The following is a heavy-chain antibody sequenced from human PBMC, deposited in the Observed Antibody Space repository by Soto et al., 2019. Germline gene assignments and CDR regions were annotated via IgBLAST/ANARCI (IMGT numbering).Heavy chain of an antibody. CDR2: IYYSGST. CDR3: AALWTGFYGMDV. V-gene: IGHV4-59*01. CDR1: GGSISGYY. J-gene: IGHJ6*02. D-gene: IGHD3-3*01. Sequence: PSETLSLTFTVSGGSISGYYWSWIRQPPGKGLEWIGYIYYSGSTKYNPSLKSRITISIDTSKNQFSLKLSSVTAADTAVYYCAALWTGFYGMDVWGQGTTVTVSS.